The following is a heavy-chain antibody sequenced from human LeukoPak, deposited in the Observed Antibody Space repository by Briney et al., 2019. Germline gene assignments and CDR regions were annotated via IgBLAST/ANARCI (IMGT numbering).Heavy chain of an antibody. CDR2: ISYDGSNK. CDR3: ASRPRRYFDWLMALGTSSTFDY. J-gene: IGHJ4*02. CDR1: GCTFSSYA. D-gene: IGHD3-9*01. Sequence: GGSLRLSCAASGCTFSSYAMHWVRQAPGKGLEWVAVISYDGSNKYYADSVKGRFTISRDNSKNTLYLQMNSLRAEDTAVYYCASRPRRYFDWLMALGTSSTFDYWGQGTLVTVSS. V-gene: IGHV3-30*04.